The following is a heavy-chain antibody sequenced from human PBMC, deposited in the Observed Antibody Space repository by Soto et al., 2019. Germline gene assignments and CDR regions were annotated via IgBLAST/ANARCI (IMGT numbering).Heavy chain of an antibody. D-gene: IGHD2-21*02. CDR3: ARLPKGSLVTA. CDR2: MSSISDNT. J-gene: IGHJ4*02. V-gene: IGHV3-48*02. Sequence: EVQLVESGGGLVFPGGSLRLSRVASGFSFSDYSMNWVRQAPGKGLEWVSYMSSISDNTQYADSVKGRFTVSRENAKNSLFLQMDSLRYEATDIYYSARLPKGSLVTAWGQGTLVTVSS. CDR1: GFSFSDYS.